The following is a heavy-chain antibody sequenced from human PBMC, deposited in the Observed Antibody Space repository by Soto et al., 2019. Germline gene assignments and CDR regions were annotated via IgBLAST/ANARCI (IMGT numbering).Heavy chain of an antibody. CDR1: GYTFTSYG. D-gene: IGHD1-26*01. J-gene: IGHJ4*02. CDR2: ISAYNGNT. V-gene: IGHV1-18*03. Sequence: QVQLVQSGAEVKKPGASVKVSCKASGYTFTSYGISWVRQAPGQGLEWMGWISAYNGNTKYAQKLQGRATMTTDTSTSKFYMERSDVSSPDMAAYYSARDAPVGLFGYWGQGNQVIVPS. CDR3: ARDAPVGLFGY.